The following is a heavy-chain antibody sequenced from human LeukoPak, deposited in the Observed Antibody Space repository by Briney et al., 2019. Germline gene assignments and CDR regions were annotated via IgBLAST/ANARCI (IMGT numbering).Heavy chain of an antibody. Sequence: PWASVKVSCKASGYTFTSYGISWVRQAPGQGLEWMGWISAYNGNTNYAQKLQGRVTMTTDTSTSTACMELRSLRSDDTAVYYCARDLLTMVRGVIIHRTYYYYYMDVWGKGTTVTVSS. V-gene: IGHV1-18*01. J-gene: IGHJ6*03. D-gene: IGHD3-10*01. CDR1: GYTFTSYG. CDR2: ISAYNGNT. CDR3: ARDLLTMVRGVIIHRTYYYYYMDV.